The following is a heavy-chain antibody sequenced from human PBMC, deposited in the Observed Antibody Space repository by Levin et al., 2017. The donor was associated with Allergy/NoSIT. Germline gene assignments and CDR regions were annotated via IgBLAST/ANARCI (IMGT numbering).Heavy chain of an antibody. CDR3: ARRDSDGSNSFDY. J-gene: IGHJ4*02. D-gene: IGHD4-23*01. CDR1: GYSFTSFW. Sequence: ASVKVSCQASGYSFTSFWFGWVRQRPGKGLEWMGLIFPRDSDTRVSPSFQGQIILSVDKSISTAYLQWTSLKASASAMYYCARRDSDGSNSFDYWGQGTLVTVSP. CDR2: IFPRDSDT. V-gene: IGHV5-51*01.